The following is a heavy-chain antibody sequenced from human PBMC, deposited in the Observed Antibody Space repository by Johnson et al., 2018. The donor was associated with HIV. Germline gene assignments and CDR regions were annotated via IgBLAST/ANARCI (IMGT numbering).Heavy chain of an antibody. CDR3: VRDQGSGWPTNAFDI. D-gene: IGHD6-19*01. V-gene: IGHV3-30*04. CDR1: GFTFSSYA. J-gene: IGHJ3*02. Sequence: VQLVESGGAVVQPGRSLRVSCAASGFTFSSYAMHWVRQAPGKGLEWVAVITYDGRNKYYADFVKGRFIISRDNSKNMTNLQMNGLSGEDTADYYCVRDQGSGWPTNAFDIWGQGTRVTVSS. CDR2: ITYDGRNK.